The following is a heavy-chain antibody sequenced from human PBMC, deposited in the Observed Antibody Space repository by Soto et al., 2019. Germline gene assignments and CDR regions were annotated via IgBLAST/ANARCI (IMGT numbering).Heavy chain of an antibody. CDR1: GITFSSYG. CDR3: EKDRGSGGGFYYYGMDV. CDR2: ISSDGSDK. J-gene: IGHJ6*02. V-gene: IGHV3-30*18. Sequence: QVQLVESGGGVVQPGRSLRLSCAASGITFSSYGMHWVRQAPGKGLEWVAVISSDGSDKYYADSVKGRFTISRDNSKNTLYLQMNSLRAEDTAVYYGEKDRGSGGGFYYYGMDVWGQGTTVTVSS. D-gene: IGHD2-15*01.